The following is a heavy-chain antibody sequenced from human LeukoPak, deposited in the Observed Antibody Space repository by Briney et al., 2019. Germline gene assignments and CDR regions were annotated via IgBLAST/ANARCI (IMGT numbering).Heavy chain of an antibody. V-gene: IGHV1-69*04. CDR2: IIPILGIA. D-gene: IGHD2-15*01. CDR1: GGTFSSYA. CDR3: ARDEYLGGNDAFDI. J-gene: IGHJ3*02. Sequence: GASVTVSCKASGGTFSSYAISWVRQAPGQGLEWMGRIIPILGIANYAQKFQGRVTITADKSTSTAYMELSSLRSEDTAVYYCARDEYLGGNDAFDIWGQGTMVTVSS.